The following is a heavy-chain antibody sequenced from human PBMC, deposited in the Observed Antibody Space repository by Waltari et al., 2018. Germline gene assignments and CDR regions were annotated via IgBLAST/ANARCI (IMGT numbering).Heavy chain of an antibody. V-gene: IGHV3-49*04. J-gene: IGHJ4*02. CDR1: GFNFGDYA. CDR3: TRADGMTDLDY. CDR2: MRSKTYGGAP. Sequence: EVQLAESGGGLVQPGRSLRLSCTASGFNFGDYAMTWVRQVPGKGLEWVGFMRSKTYGGAPEYAASVKGRFTISRDDSKSVAYLQMNSLRTEDTALYYCTRADGMTDLDYWGQGALVTVSS.